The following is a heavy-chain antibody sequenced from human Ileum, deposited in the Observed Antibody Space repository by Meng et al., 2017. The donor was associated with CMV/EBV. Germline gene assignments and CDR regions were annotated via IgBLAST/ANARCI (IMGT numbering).Heavy chain of an antibody. CDR2: ISSSGSTI. CDR1: GFTFSSYE. CDR3: ARDLILGYCSSTSCPYYFDY. Sequence: GGSLRLSCAASGFTFSSYEMNWVRQAPGKGLEWVSYISSSGSTIYYADSVKGRFTISRDNAKNSLYLQMNSLRAEDTAVYYCARDLILGYCSSTSCPYYFDYWGQGTLVTVSS. V-gene: IGHV3-48*03. D-gene: IGHD2-2*01. J-gene: IGHJ4*02.